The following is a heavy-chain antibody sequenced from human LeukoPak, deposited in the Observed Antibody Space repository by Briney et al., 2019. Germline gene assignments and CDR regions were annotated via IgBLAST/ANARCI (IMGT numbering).Heavy chain of an antibody. CDR2: ICWNSGHK. CDR3: AKDRRPTVSGGYFDL. Sequence: PGGSLRLSCAASGFTVDDNAMHWVRQAPGKGLEWVSGICWNSGHKCDADSVKGRFTISRDNAKNSLYLRMISLRAEDTALYYCAKDRRPTVSGGYFDLWGSGTLVIVSS. J-gene: IGHJ2*01. D-gene: IGHD3-10*01. CDR1: GFTVDDNA. V-gene: IGHV3-9*01.